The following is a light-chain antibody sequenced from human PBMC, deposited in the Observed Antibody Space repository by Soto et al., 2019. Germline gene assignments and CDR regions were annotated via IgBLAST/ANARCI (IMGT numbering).Light chain of an antibody. Sequence: EIVMTQSPATVSVSPGGRATLSCRASQSISDTLAWYQQKPGQAPRLLIHGASTRAPGFPARFSGSGSGTDFTLTISSLQSEDFAVYYCQQYNNWPPRTFGQGTKVDVK. CDR3: QQYNNWPPRT. CDR2: GAS. CDR1: QSISDT. J-gene: IGKJ1*01. V-gene: IGKV3-15*01.